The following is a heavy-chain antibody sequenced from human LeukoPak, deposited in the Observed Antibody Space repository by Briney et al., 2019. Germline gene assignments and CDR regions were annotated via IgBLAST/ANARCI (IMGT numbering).Heavy chain of an antibody. V-gene: IGHV4-4*07. CDR1: GGFISSYY. CDR2: IYTSGST. J-gene: IGHJ6*03. D-gene: IGHD1-14*01. CDR3: ARETTSKTSPAPYYYYYYMDV. Sequence: PSETLSLTCTVAGGFISSYYWSWLRQPAGRGLEWIGRIYTSGSTNYNPSLKSRVTMSVDTSKNQFSLKLSSVTAADTAVYYCARETTSKTSPAPYYYYYYMDVWGKGTTVTVSS.